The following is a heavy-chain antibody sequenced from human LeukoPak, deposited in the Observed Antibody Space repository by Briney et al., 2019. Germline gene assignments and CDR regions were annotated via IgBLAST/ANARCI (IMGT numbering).Heavy chain of an antibody. CDR1: GFTFSSYA. D-gene: IGHD3-22*01. J-gene: IGHJ4*02. CDR2: ISGSGGST. Sequence: GGSLRLSCVASGFTFSSYAMSWVRQAPGEGLEWVSAISGSGGSTDYADSVKGRFTISRDNSKNTLYLKMNSLRAEDTAVYYCAKDQGGYPDYWGQGTLVTVSS. V-gene: IGHV3-23*01. CDR3: AKDQGGYPDY.